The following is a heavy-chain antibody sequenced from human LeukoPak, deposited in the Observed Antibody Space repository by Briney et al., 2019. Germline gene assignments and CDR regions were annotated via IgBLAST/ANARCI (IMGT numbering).Heavy chain of an antibody. J-gene: IGHJ4*02. CDR3: ARTIREQWLTIDY. V-gene: IGHV3-7*04. CDR1: GFTYSNYW. Sequence: GGSLRLSCAASGFTYSNYWMNWVRQAPGKGLEWVANIKQDGSAKYYVDSVKGRFTISRDNAKNSLYLQMNSLGAEDTAVYYCARTIREQWLTIDYWGQGTLVTFSS. CDR2: IKQDGSAK. D-gene: IGHD6-19*01.